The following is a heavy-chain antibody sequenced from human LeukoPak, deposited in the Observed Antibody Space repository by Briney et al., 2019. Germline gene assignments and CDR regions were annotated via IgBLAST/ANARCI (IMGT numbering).Heavy chain of an antibody. CDR3: AGFFYDNSNAAFDI. CDR2: IIPIYGRA. J-gene: IGHJ3*02. CDR1: GGTFSNYDFTFTSYA. D-gene: IGHD3-22*01. Sequence: SVKVSCKASGGTFSNYDFTFTSYAITWVRQAPGQGLEWMGGIIPIYGRADYPQKFQGRVTITANESTRTVTMQLSSLSSEDTAVYYCAGFFYDNSNAAFDIWGQGTVVTVS. V-gene: IGHV1-69*01.